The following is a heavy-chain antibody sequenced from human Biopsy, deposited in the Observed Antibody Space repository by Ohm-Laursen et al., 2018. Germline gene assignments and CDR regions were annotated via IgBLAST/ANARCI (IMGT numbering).Heavy chain of an antibody. CDR1: GYTFTGQY. Sequence: GASVKVSCKASGYTFTGQYLHWVRQVPGQGLEWMGWINPHSGTTKFAQDFHGRVTMTRDTSITTAYMELRRLRSDDPAVYYCAKGQDLRGGAEYFQHWGQGALVTVSS. D-gene: IGHD2-15*01. J-gene: IGHJ1*01. V-gene: IGHV1-2*02. CDR2: INPHSGTT. CDR3: AKGQDLRGGAEYFQH.